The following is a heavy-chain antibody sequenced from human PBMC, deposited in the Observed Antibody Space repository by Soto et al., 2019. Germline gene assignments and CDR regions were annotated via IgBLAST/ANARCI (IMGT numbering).Heavy chain of an antibody. CDR1: GITFTNYG. J-gene: IGHJ4*02. V-gene: IGHV3-21*06. Sequence: PGGSLRLSCAASGITFTNYGFNWVRQASGKGLEWVSSITSSGPYTSYADSVRGRFTLSRDNAKNSLYLHMNSLRDEDTAVYYCARDRGYSQDYWGQGTLDSVSS. D-gene: IGHD5-12*01. CDR3: ARDRGYSQDY. CDR2: ITSSGPYT.